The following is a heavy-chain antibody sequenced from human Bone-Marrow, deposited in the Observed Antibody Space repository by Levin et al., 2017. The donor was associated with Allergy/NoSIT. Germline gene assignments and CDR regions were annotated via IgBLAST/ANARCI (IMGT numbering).Heavy chain of an antibody. J-gene: IGHJ4*02. D-gene: IGHD3-9*01. CDR1: GFTFDDYG. V-gene: IGHV3-20*04. CDR3: ARDLRGVRYFDLPIDY. CDR2: INWNGGST. Sequence: GESLKISCAASGFTFDDYGMSWVRQAPGKGLEWVSGINWNGGSTGYADSVKGRFTISRDNAKNSLYLQMNSLRAEDTALYYCARDLRGVRYFDLPIDYWGQGTLVTVSS.